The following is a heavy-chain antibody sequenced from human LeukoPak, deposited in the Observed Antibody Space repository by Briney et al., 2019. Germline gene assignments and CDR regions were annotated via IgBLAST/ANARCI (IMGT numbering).Heavy chain of an antibody. CDR2: IIPIFGTA. V-gene: IGHV1-69*13. CDR1: GYTFTSYA. CDR3: ARGRGSRSSSWYDAFDI. Sequence: SVKVSCKASGYTFTSYAISWVRQAPGQGLEWMGGIIPIFGTANYAQKFQGRVTITADESTSTAYMELGSLRSEDTAVYYCARGRGSRSSSWYDAFDIWGQGTMVTVSS. D-gene: IGHD6-13*01. J-gene: IGHJ3*02.